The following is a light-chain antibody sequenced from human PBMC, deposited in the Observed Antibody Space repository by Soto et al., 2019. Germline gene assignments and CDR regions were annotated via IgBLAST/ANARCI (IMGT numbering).Light chain of an antibody. CDR2: GSS. CDR3: QQYGSSPPYT. V-gene: IGKV3-20*01. Sequence: EIVMTQSPATLSVSPGERATLSCRASQSVSNKYLAWYQQKPGQAPRLLIFGSSDRATGIPDRFSGSGSGTDFTLTISRLEPEDFAVYYCQQYGSSPPYTFGQGTKLEIK. J-gene: IGKJ2*01. CDR1: QSVSNKY.